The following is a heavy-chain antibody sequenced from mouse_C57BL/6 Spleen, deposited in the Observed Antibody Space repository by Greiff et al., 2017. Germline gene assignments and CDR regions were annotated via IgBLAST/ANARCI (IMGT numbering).Heavy chain of an antibody. CDR2: IDPNSGGT. D-gene: IGHD1-1*01. J-gene: IGHJ2*01. Sequence: VQLQQPGAELVKPGASVKLSCKASGYTFTSYWMHWVKQRPGRGLEWIGRIDPNSGGTKYNEKFKSKATLTADKPSSTAYMQLSSLTSEDSAVYYCARALITTVDYFGCWGQGTTLTVSS. V-gene: IGHV1-72*01. CDR1: GYTFTSYW. CDR3: ARALITTVDYFGC.